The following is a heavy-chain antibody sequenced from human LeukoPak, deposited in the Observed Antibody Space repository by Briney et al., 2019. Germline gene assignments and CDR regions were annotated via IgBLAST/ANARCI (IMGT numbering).Heavy chain of an antibody. CDR1: GGSISSYY. CDR2: IYYSEST. J-gene: IGHJ4*02. CDR3: ATWAGTKYSSGWIPTLDY. V-gene: IGHV4-59*08. D-gene: IGHD6-19*01. Sequence: KSSETLSLTCTVSGGSISSYYWTWIRQPPGKGLEWIGYIYYSESTNYNPSLKSRVTISVDTSKNQFSLKLSSVTAADTAVYYCATWAGTKYSSGWIPTLDYWGQGILVTVSS.